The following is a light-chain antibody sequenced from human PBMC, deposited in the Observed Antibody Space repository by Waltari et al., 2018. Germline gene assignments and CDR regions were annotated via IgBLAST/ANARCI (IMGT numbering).Light chain of an antibody. J-gene: IGKJ5*01. CDR3: QQYGSSPIT. V-gene: IGKV3-20*01. CDR1: QSISSNN. Sequence: EIVLTQSPGTLSLSPGERATLSCRASQSISSNNLAWYQQKPGQAPRLLIYAASTRATGIPERFSGRGSGTDFTLTISRLEPEDFAVFYCQQYGSSPITFGQGTRLDIK. CDR2: AAS.